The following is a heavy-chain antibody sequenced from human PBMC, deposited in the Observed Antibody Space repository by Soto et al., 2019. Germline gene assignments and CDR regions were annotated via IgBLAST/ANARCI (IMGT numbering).Heavy chain of an antibody. V-gene: IGHV1-69*12. CDR1: GGTFSTYA. CDR2: IIPMFGTA. J-gene: IGHJ4*02. Sequence: QVQLVQSGAEVKKPESSVKVSCKAPGGTFSTYAISWVRQAPGQGLEWMGGIIPMFGTANYAQRFQDRVTITADESKNKVDMELGSLRSEDTAVYFCASGIQLWLRQINNGYSGWGQGPLVTVSS. D-gene: IGHD5-18*01. CDR3: ASGIQLWLRQINNGYSG.